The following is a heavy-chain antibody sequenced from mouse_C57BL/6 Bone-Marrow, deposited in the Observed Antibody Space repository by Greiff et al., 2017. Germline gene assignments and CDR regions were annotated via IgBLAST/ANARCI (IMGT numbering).Heavy chain of an antibody. Sequence: VKLVESGAELVRPGASVKLSCKASGYTFTDSYINWVKQRPGQGLEWIAKIYPGSGNTYYNEKLKGKATLTAEKSSSTAYMQLSSLTSEDSAVYFCARNPPVEDYFAYWGQGTTLTVSS. V-gene: IGHV1-76*01. CDR2: IYPGSGNT. CDR3: ARNPPVEDYFAY. CDR1: GYTFTDSY. J-gene: IGHJ2*01. D-gene: IGHD1-1*01.